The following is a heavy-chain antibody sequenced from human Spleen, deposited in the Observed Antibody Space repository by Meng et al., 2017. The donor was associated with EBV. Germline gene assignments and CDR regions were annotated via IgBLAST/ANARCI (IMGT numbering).Heavy chain of an antibody. CDR2: IHYSGST. CDR1: GASISSCAYY. J-gene: IGHJ4*02. D-gene: IGHD4-17*01. Sequence: GAGLVKPWVSLSPPCPVPGASISSCAYYWGWIRQPPGKGLEWIGSIHYSGSTYYNPSLESRVTISVDTSNGKFSLNLRSVTAADTAVYYCARPAADYGDNGGTDWGQGTLVTVSS. CDR3: ARPAADYGDNGGTD. V-gene: IGHV4-39*01.